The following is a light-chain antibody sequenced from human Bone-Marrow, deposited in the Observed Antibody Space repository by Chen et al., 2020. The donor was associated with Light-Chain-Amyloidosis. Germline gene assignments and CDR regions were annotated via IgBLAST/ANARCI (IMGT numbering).Light chain of an antibody. CDR3: QQYGTSPLT. CDR2: GSS. Sequence: EIVLTQSPGTLSLSPGEGANHSCRASQTSSSNYLTWYQHKFGQPPRLLMYGSSSRATGIPDRFTGSGSGTDFTLNISRLEPEDCAMYYCQQYGTSPLTFGGGTQVEIK. CDR1: QTSSSNY. J-gene: IGKJ4*01. V-gene: IGKV3-20*01.